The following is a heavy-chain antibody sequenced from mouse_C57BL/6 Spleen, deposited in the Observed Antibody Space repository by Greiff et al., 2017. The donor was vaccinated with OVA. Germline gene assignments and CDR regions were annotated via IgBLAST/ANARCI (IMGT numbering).Heavy chain of an antibody. CDR1: GYSFTDYN. D-gene: IGHD2-5*01. V-gene: IGHV1-39*01. Sequence: EVQLLESGAELVRPGASVKISCKASGYSFTDYNMNWVKQSTGQGLEWIGVINPSCGTTNYNQKFKGKATLTADQSSSTAYMQLNSLTSEDSAVYYCARSLGYSNYVYYFDYWGQGTTLTVSS. CDR2: INPSCGTT. CDR3: ARSLGYSNYVYYFDY. J-gene: IGHJ2*01.